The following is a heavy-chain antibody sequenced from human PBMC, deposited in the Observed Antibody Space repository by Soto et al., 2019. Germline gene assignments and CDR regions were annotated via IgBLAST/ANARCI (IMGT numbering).Heavy chain of an antibody. D-gene: IGHD5-18*01. CDR1: GGSISSAAYY. CDR3: AREYTYGSNLFDC. V-gene: IGHV4-31*01. J-gene: IGHJ4*02. CDR2: ISHSGST. Sequence: QVQLQESGPGLVKPSQTLSLSCTVSGGSISSAAYYWSWIRQHPGKGLEWIGYISHSGSTYYTPSLQSPVIISADTSKNQFSLNLTSVTAADTAVYYCAREYTYGSNLFDCWGQGALVTVSS.